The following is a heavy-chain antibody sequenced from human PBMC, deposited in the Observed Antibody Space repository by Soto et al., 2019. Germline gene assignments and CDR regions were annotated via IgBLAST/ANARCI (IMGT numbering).Heavy chain of an antibody. CDR2: INHHGST. D-gene: IGHD4-17*01. CDR1: DGSLSYYY. V-gene: IGHV4-34*01. J-gene: IGHJ4*02. CDR3: ARHVGNYGDWAFDY. Sequence: PSETLSLTCAVYDGSLSYYYWSWIRQPPGKGLEWIGEINHHGSTNYNPPLKSRLTISVDTSKNQVSLELSTMTAADAAVYYCARHVGNYGDWAFDYWGQGTLVTVSS.